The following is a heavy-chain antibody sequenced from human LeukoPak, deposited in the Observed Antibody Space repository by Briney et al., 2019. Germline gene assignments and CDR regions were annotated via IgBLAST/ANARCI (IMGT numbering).Heavy chain of an antibody. CDR3: ARQKPSTFRQYGRGRPFDY. V-gene: IGHV4-34*01. Sequence: SETLSLTCGVSDGSLSGSYWTWIRKAPAKGLEWIGDINYSGITNYDPSLKSRVTISVDTSTNQFSLRLTSVTAADTAVYYCARQKPSTFRQYGRGRPFDYWGQGTLVTVSS. CDR2: INYSGIT. D-gene: IGHD2-15*01. J-gene: IGHJ4*02. CDR1: DGSLSGSY.